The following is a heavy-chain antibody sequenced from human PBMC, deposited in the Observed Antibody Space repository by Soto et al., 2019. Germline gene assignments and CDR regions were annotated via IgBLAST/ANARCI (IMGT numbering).Heavy chain of an antibody. J-gene: IGHJ5*02. V-gene: IGHV4-59*01. D-gene: IGHD3-22*01. CDR2: IYYSGST. CDR1: GGSISSYY. Sequence: PSETLSLTCTVSGGSISSYYWSWIRQPPGKGLEWIGYIYYSGSTNYNPSLKSRVTISVDTSKNQFSLKLSSVTAADTAVYYCARDYYDSSGYYPNNWFDPWGQGTLVTVSS. CDR3: ARDYYDSSGYYPNNWFDP.